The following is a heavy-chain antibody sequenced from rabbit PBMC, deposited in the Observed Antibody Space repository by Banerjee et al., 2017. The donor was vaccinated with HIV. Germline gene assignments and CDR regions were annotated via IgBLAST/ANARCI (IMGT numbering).Heavy chain of an antibody. CDR1: GIDFSSSYW. CDR3: ARDTYDGDYAFGL. D-gene: IGHD2-1*01. CDR2: IYAGSSGST. V-gene: IGHV1S40*01. Sequence: QSLEESGGGLVKPGGTLTLTCKASGIDFSSSYWICWVRQAPGKGLEWIACIYAGSSGSTYYASWAKGRFTISRTSSTTATLQMTSLTAADTATYFCARDTYDGDYAFGLWGPGTLVTVS. J-gene: IGHJ4*01.